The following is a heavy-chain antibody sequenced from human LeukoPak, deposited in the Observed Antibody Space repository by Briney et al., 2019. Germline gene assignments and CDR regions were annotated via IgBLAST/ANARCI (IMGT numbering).Heavy chain of an antibody. CDR1: GYRFTSYW. J-gene: IGHJ3*02. CDR3: ARHQLLGPCFKGVCSDAFDI. CDR2: IDPSDSYT. D-gene: IGHD2-8*01. Sequence: GESLKISCKGSGYRFTSYWISWVRQMPGEGLEWMGRIDPSDSYTNYSPSFQGHLIISADKSISTAYLQWSSLKASDTAMYYCARHQLLGPCFKGVCSDAFDIWGQGTRVTVSS. V-gene: IGHV5-10-1*01.